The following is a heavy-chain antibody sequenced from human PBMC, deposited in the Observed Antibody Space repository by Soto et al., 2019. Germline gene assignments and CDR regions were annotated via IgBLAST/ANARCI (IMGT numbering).Heavy chain of an antibody. J-gene: IGHJ4*02. D-gene: IGHD5-12*01. Sequence: EVQLVESGGGLVQPGGSLRLSCAASGFTFSSYAMHWVRRAPGKVLEYVSAISSNGGYTYYANSVKGRFTISRDNSKNTLYLQMGSLRAEDMAVYYCARLRDGYNLDYWGQGTLVTVSS. V-gene: IGHV3-64*01. CDR1: GFTFSSYA. CDR2: ISSNGGYT. CDR3: ARLRDGYNLDY.